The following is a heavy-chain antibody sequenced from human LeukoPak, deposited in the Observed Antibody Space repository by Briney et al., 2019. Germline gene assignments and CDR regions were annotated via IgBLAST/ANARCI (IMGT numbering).Heavy chain of an antibody. CDR2: IGASGNT. CDR3: VKDDAWPTDRFHD. J-gene: IGHJ4*02. V-gene: IGHV3-23*01. Sequence: GGSLRLSCAASGFSFSTSGMGWVRQAPGKGLEWVSAIGASGNTYYVGSLKGRFSISRDNSRSTLFLQMNGLGPEDTAVYYCVKDDAWPTDRFHDWGQGTLVTVSS. D-gene: IGHD3-3*01. CDR1: GFSFSTSG.